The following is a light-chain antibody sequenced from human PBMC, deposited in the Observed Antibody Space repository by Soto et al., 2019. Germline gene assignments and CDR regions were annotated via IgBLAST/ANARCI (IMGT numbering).Light chain of an antibody. CDR1: ALPKQY. J-gene: IGLJ2*01. Sequence: SSELTQPPSLSVSPGQTAKITCSGGALPKQYVHWYQQRPGQAPMVVIYKDTERPSGIPERFSGSTSGTTVTLTISGVQADDEAVYYCQSTGTSDSSVVFGGGTKVTVL. CDR2: KDT. V-gene: IGLV3-25*02. CDR3: QSTGTSDSSVV.